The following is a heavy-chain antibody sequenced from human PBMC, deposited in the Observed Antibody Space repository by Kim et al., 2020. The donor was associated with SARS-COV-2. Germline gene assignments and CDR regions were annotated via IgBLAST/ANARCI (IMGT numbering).Heavy chain of an antibody. J-gene: IGHJ4*02. CDR1: GFTFSSYA. Sequence: GGSLRLSCAASGFTFSSYAMHWVRQAPGKGLEWVAVISYDGSNKYYADSVKGRFTISRDNSKNTLYLQMNSLRAEDTAVYYCARGVPLSDRAPGDYWGQGTLGTVSP. V-gene: IGHV3-30-3*01. CDR2: ISYDGSNK. CDR3: ARGVPLSDRAPGDY.